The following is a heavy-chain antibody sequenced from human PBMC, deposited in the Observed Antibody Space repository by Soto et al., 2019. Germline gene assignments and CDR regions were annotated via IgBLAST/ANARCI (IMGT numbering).Heavy chain of an antibody. CDR3: ARSGGDYRPFDS. CDR2: MTGSGSAI. J-gene: IGHJ4*02. D-gene: IGHD2-21*01. V-gene: IGHV3-48*03. CDR1: GFSFSNSE. Sequence: GGSLRLSCTASGFSFSNSEMNWIRQAPGKGLEWVSHMTGSGSAIYYADSVKGRFTISRDNAKNSLYLQLNSLRAEDTALYYCARSGGDYRPFDSWGQGTLVTVSS.